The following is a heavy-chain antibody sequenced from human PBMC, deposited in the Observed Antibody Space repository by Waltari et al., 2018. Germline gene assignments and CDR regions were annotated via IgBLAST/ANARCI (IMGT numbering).Heavy chain of an antibody. V-gene: IGHV3-53*02. CDR2: LYAGVGS. J-gene: IGHJ3*01. D-gene: IGHD3-16*01. CDR1: EFIVRNNY. Sequence: EVQLVETGGALIHPGGSLRLSCAASEFIVRNNYMAWVCQAQGKGLEWFSVLYAGVGSDSADSVRCRFTISRDNSKTTLYLEMNALRPDDTAVYYCATLGAYRGAFEVWGRGTMVTVSS. CDR3: ATLGAYRGAFEV.